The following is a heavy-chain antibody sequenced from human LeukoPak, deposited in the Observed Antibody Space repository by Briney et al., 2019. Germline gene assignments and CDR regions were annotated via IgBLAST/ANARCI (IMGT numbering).Heavy chain of an antibody. CDR1: GFTFSSYA. J-gene: IGHJ4*02. D-gene: IGHD3-16*02. Sequence: PGGSLRLSCAASGFTFSSYAMSWVRQAPGKGLEWVSAISGSGGSTYYADSVKGRFTISRDNSKNTLYLQMNSLRAEDTAVYYCAKHYDYVWGSYRYTGSLDYWGQGTLVTVSS. CDR3: AKHYDYVWGSYRYTGSLDY. V-gene: IGHV3-23*01. CDR2: ISGSGGST.